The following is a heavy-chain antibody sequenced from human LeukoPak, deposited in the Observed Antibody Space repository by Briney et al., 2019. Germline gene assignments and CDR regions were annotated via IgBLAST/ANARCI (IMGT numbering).Heavy chain of an antibody. CDR2: IYPTDSNS. J-gene: IGHJ4*02. Sequence: GESLKISCKASGYNFTTYWIGWVRQMPGKGLEWMGIIYPTDSNSRYSPSFQGQVTISADKSISTAYLQWSSLKASDTAMYYCARACFVGGTARYRYWGQGTLVTVSS. CDR3: ARACFVGGTARYRY. D-gene: IGHD1-26*01. CDR1: GYNFTTYW. V-gene: IGHV5-51*01.